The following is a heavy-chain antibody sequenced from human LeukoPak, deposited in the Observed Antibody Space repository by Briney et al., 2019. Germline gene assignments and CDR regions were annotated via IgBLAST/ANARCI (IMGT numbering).Heavy chain of an antibody. V-gene: IGHV3-53*01. CDR1: GFTVSSNY. Sequence: GGSLRLSCAASGFTVSSNYMSWVRQAPGKGQEWVSVIYSGGSTYYADSVKGRFTISRDNSKNTLYLQMNSLRAEDTAVYYCARDKYYYATGGAFDIWGQGTMVTVSS. CDR3: ARDKYYYATGGAFDI. CDR2: IYSGGST. J-gene: IGHJ3*02. D-gene: IGHD3-10*01.